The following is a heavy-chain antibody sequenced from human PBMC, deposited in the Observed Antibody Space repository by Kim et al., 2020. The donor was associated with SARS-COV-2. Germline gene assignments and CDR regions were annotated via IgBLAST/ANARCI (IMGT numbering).Heavy chain of an antibody. V-gene: IGHV3-23*01. D-gene: IGHD5-12*01. Sequence: DSVKGRFTISRDNSKNTLYLQMNSLRAEDTAVYYCAKDRIVATTFYYFDYWGQGTLVTVSS. CDR3: AKDRIVATTFYYFDY. J-gene: IGHJ4*02.